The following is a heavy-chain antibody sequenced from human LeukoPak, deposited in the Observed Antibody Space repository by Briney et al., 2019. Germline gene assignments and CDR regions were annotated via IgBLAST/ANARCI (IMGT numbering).Heavy chain of an antibody. D-gene: IGHD2-21*02. CDR1: GFTFSDYY. CDR3: ARARRVTAFDY. V-gene: IGHV3-11*01. J-gene: IGHJ4*02. Sequence: PGGSLRLSGAASGFTFSDYYMSWLRQAPGKGLEWVSYISSSGSTIYYADSVKGRFTISRDNAKNSLYLQMNSLRAEDTAVYYCARARRVTAFDYWGQGTLVTVSS. CDR2: ISSSGSTI.